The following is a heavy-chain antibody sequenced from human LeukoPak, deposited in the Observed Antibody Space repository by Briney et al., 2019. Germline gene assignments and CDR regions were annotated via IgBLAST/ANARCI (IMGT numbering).Heavy chain of an antibody. J-gene: IGHJ6*03. V-gene: IGHV1-2*02. CDR3: ARDPHTVIGLLPFYYMDV. CDR2: INLNSGGT. Sequence: GASVKVSCKASGYTFTGYYMHWVRQAPGQGLEWMGWINLNSGGTNYAQTFQGRVTMTRDTSISTAYMELSRLRSDDTAVYYCARDPHTVIGLLPFYYMDVWGKGTTVTISS. D-gene: IGHD2/OR15-2a*01. CDR1: GYTFTGYY.